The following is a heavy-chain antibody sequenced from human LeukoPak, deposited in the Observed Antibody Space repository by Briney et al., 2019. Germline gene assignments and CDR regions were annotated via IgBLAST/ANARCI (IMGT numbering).Heavy chain of an antibody. J-gene: IGHJ6*02. CDR2: IKQDGSEK. CDR3: ARDLMGESNWSVDPDYYYYAMDV. V-gene: IGHV3-7*01. Sequence: GGSLRLSCAASGFTFSSYRMSWVRQAPGKGLEWVANIKQDGSEKYYVDSVKGRFTISRDNAKNSLYLQMNSLRAEDTAVYYCARDLMGESNWSVDPDYYYYAMDVWGQGTTVTVSS. CDR1: GFTFSSYR. D-gene: IGHD6-13*01.